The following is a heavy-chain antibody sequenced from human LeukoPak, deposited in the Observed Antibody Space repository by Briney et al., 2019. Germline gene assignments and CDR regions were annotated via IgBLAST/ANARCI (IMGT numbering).Heavy chain of an antibody. CDR3: AKVRLELYDY. D-gene: IGHD1-7*01. V-gene: IGHV3-30*02. CDR1: GFTFSSYG. J-gene: IGHJ4*02. CDR2: IRYDGSNK. Sequence: GGSLRLSCAASGFTFSSYGMHWVRQAPGKGLEWVAFIRYDGSNKYYADSVKGRFTISTDNSKNTLYLQMNSLRAEDTAVYYCAKVRLELYDYWGQGTLVTVSS.